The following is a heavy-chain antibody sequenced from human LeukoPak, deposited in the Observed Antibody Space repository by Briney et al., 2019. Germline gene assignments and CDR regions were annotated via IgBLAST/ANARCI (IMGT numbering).Heavy chain of an antibody. CDR1: GGSISSGSYY. CDR2: IYSSGST. D-gene: IGHD3-10*01. V-gene: IGHV4-61*02. CDR3: ARSRPINAGGFNWFDP. J-gene: IGHJ5*02. Sequence: PSQTLSLTCTVSGGSISSGSYYWSWIRQPAGKGLEWIGRIYSSGSTNYNPSLKSRVTISLDTSKNQFSLKLSSVTAADTAVYYCARSRPINAGGFNWFDPWGQGTLVTVSS.